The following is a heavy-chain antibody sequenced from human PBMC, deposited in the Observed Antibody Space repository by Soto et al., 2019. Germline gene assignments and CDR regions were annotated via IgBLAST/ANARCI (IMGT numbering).Heavy chain of an antibody. CDR1: GFSFSDYY. V-gene: IGHV3-11*01. Sequence: GGSLRLSCAASGFSFSDYYMSWIRQAPGKGLEWVSYISSSGSTTYYADSVKGRFTVSRDNAKNSLYLQMNSLRAEDTAVYYLTGKGCGVSNCNTYYYYYYGMDVWGQGTTVTVSS. CDR3: TGKGCGVSNCNTYYYYYYGMDV. D-gene: IGHD2-21*01. CDR2: ISSSGSTT. J-gene: IGHJ6*02.